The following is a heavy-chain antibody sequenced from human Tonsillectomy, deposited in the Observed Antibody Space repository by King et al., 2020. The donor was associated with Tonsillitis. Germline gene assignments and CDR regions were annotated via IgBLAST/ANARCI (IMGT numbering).Heavy chain of an antibody. CDR2: INHSGST. V-gene: IGHV4-34*01. CDR3: AREKGMAKLRGFDY. J-gene: IGHJ4*02. Sequence: VQLQQWGAGLLKPSETLSLTCAVYVGSFSGYYWSWIRQSPGKGLEWIGEINHSGSTNYNPSLKSRVTISVDTSKNQFSLKLSSVTAADTAVYYCAREKGMAKLRGFDYWGQGTLVTVSS. D-gene: IGHD5-24*01. CDR1: VGSFSGYY.